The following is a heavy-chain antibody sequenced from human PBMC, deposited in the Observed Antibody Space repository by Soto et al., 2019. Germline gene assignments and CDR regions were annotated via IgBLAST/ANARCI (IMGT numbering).Heavy chain of an antibody. V-gene: IGHV4-30-4*01. Sequence: PSETLSLTCTVSGGSISSGDYYWSWIRQPPGKGLEWIGYIYYSGSTYYNPSLKSRVTISVDTSKNQFSLKLSSVTAADTAVYYCAREGITMVRGGSGFAPWAQGTLLTVSS. CDR3: AREGITMVRGGSGFAP. CDR2: IYYSGST. CDR1: GGSISSGDYY. J-gene: IGHJ5*02. D-gene: IGHD3-10*01.